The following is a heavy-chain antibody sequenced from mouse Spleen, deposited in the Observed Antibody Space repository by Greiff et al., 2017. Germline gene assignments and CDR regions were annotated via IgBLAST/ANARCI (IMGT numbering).Heavy chain of an antibody. CDR3: ARWAYYGNYVDY. V-gene: IGHV1-26*01. D-gene: IGHD2-10*01. J-gene: IGHJ2*01. CDR1: GYTFTDYY. Sequence: VQLQQSGPELVKPGASVKISCKASGYTFTDYYMNWVKQSHGKSLEWIGDINPNNGGTSYNQKFKGKATLTVDKSSSTAYMELRSLTSEDSAVYYCARWAYYGNYVDYWGQGTTLTVSS. CDR2: INPNNGGT.